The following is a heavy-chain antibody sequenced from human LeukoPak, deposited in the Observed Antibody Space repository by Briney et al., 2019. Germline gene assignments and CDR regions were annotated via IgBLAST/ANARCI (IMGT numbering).Heavy chain of an antibody. CDR3: ARDPAGPPYNWFDP. Sequence: PSETLSLTCTVSGGSISSGGYYWSWIRQPPGKGLEWIGYIYHSGSTYYNPSLKSRVTISVDRSKNQFSLKLSSVTAADTAVYYCARDPAGPPYNWFDPWGQGTLVTVSS. J-gene: IGHJ5*02. D-gene: IGHD6-19*01. CDR1: GGSISSGGYY. V-gene: IGHV4-30-2*01. CDR2: IYHSGST.